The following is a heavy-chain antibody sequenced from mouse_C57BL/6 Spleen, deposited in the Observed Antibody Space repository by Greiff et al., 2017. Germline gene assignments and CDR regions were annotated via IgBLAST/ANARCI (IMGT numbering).Heavy chain of an antibody. CDR2: ISSGSSTI. J-gene: IGHJ4*01. CDR1: GFTFSDYG. Sequence: EVKVVESGGGLVKPGGSLKLSCAASGFTFSDYGMHWVRQAPEKGLEWVAYISSGSSTIYYADTVKGRFTISRDNAKNTLFLQMTSLRSEDTAMYYCARALYYDDAMDYWGQGTSVTVSS. V-gene: IGHV5-17*01. CDR3: ARALYYDDAMDY. D-gene: IGHD1-1*01.